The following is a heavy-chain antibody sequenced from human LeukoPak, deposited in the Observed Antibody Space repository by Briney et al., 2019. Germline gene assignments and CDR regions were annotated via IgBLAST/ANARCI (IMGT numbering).Heavy chain of an antibody. D-gene: IGHD3-22*01. CDR3: ARLSGYSSGHYYSDY. V-gene: IGHV4-59*01. CDR2: IYYRGST. CDR1: VGSISSAN. J-gene: IGHJ4*02. Sequence: SETLSLTCTVSVGSISSANWSWIRQPPGKGLEWIGYIYYRGSTNYNPSLKSRVTISVDTSKNQFSLKLSSVTAADTAVYYCARLSGYSSGHYYSDYWGQGTLVTVSS.